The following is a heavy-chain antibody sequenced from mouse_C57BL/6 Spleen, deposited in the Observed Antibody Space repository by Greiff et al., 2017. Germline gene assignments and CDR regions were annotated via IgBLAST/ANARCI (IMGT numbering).Heavy chain of an antibody. CDR2: IWWDDDK. V-gene: IGHV8-8*01. CDR1: GFSLSTFGMG. CDR3: ARRVITTVVATGAMDY. D-gene: IGHD1-1*01. J-gene: IGHJ4*01. Sequence: QVTLKVSGPGILQPSQTLSLTCSFSGFSLSTFGMGVGWIRQPSGKGLEWLAPIWWDDDKYYNPALKSRLTISKVTSKNQVFLKIANVDTADTATYYCARRVITTVVATGAMDYWGQGTSVTVSS.